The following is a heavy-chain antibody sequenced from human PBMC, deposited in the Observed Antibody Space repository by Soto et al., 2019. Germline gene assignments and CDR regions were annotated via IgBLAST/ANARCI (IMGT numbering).Heavy chain of an antibody. D-gene: IGHD3-22*01. CDR2: ISNDGSNP. CDR1: GFTFSKYA. J-gene: IGHJ4*02. Sequence: GGSLRLSCAGSGFTFSKYAMHCVRQTRGTGLEWVAVISNDGSNPYYADSVKGRFTSSRDNSKNTLYLQMNSLREEDTAVYYCARTGYDRSGYFVEYYFDYWGQGTLVTVSS. CDR3: ARTGYDRSGYFVEYYFDY. V-gene: IGHV3-30-3*01.